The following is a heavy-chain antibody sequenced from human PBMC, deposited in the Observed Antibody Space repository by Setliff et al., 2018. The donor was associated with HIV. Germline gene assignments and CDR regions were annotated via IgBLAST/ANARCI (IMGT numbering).Heavy chain of an antibody. D-gene: IGHD1-1*01. Sequence: GASVKVSCKASGGTFKNLAISWVRHAPGQGLEWMGGVIPSFATANYAQKFQGRITITADELTSTVYMDLNSLKSEDSAVYYCANPHDGGAFDVWGQGTAVTVSS. CDR1: GGTFKNLA. J-gene: IGHJ3*01. V-gene: IGHV1-69*13. CDR2: VIPSFATA. CDR3: ANPHDGGAFDV.